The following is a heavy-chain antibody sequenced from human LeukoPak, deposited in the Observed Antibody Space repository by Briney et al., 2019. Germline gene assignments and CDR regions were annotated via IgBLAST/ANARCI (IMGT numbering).Heavy chain of an antibody. Sequence: PGGSLRLSCAASGFTFSNYWMSWVRQAPGKGLEWVASIKKDGSDKYYVDSVKGRFTISRDNAKNSLYLQMNSLRAEDTAVYYCASYCSTTSCYEVDYWGQGTLVTVSS. CDR2: IKKDGSDK. CDR1: GFTFSNYW. J-gene: IGHJ4*02. CDR3: ASYCSTTSCYEVDY. V-gene: IGHV3-7*01. D-gene: IGHD2-2*01.